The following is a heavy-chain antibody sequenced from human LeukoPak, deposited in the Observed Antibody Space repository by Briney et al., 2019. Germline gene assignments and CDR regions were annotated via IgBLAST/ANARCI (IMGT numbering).Heavy chain of an antibody. Sequence: GGSLRLSCAASGFTFSYEMNWVRQAPGKGLEWVSSISSSSSYIYYADSVKGRFTISRDNAKNSLYLQMNSLRAEDTAVYYCATQGSYDFWSGYCPAYYYYYMDVWGKGTTVTVSS. V-gene: IGHV3-21*01. J-gene: IGHJ6*03. CDR3: ATQGSYDFWSGYCPAYYYYYMDV. CDR1: GFTFSYE. CDR2: ISSSSSYI. D-gene: IGHD3-3*01.